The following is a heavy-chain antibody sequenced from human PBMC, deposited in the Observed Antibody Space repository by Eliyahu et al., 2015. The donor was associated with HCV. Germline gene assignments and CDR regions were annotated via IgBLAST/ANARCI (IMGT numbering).Heavy chain of an antibody. D-gene: IGHD1-26*01. Sequence: QVQLQQSGPGLVKSSQTLSLTCAISGDSVSRNGAGWSWIRQSPSRGLEWLGRTYYKSRWYNDYAVSVRGRITINPDTSKNQFSLQLNSVTPEDTAVYYCTSQVGGGGMDVWGQGTTVTVSS. J-gene: IGHJ6*02. CDR3: TSQVGGGGMDV. CDR2: TYYKSRWYN. V-gene: IGHV6-1*01. CDR1: GDSVSRNGAG.